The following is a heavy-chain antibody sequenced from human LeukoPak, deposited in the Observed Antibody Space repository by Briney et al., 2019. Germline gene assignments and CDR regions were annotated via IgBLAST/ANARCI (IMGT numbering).Heavy chain of an antibody. Sequence: SETLSLTCTVSGGSISSYYWSWIRQPPGKGLEWIGYIYYSGSTNYNPSLKSRVTISVDTSKNQFSLKLSSVTAADTAVYYCARGYYDSSGYYLRGEFDYWGQGTLVTVSS. V-gene: IGHV4-59*12. CDR1: GGSISSYY. CDR2: IYYSGST. J-gene: IGHJ4*02. CDR3: ARGYYDSSGYYLRGEFDY. D-gene: IGHD3-22*01.